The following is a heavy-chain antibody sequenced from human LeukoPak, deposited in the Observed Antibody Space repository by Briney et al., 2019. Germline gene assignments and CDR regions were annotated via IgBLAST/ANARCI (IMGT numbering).Heavy chain of an antibody. CDR1: GFTFSSYP. CDR3: VKGSYYESSGHYYFDY. V-gene: IGHV3-23*01. J-gene: IGHJ4*02. CDR2: ISGSGDST. Sequence: GGALILSCAASGFTFSSYPMSWVRQAPGEGLEGGSAISGSGDSTYYAESVKGRFIISRDNSKNTLYLQMDSRRAEDTAVNYRVKGSYYESSGHYYFDYWGQGTLVTVSS. D-gene: IGHD3-22*01.